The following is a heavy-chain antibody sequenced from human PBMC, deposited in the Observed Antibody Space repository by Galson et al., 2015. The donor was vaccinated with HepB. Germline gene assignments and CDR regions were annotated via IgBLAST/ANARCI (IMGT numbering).Heavy chain of an antibody. J-gene: IGHJ6*02. CDR1: GYTFTSYA. CDR2: INTNTGNP. D-gene: IGHD6-19*01. V-gene: IGHV7-4-1*02. Sequence: SVKVSCKASGYTFTSYAMNWVRQAPGQGLEWMGWINTNTGNPTYAQGFTGRFVFSLDTSVSTAYLQISSLKAEDTAVYYCARDLGSSGYYYYGMDVWGQGTTVTVSS. CDR3: ARDLGSSGYYYYGMDV.